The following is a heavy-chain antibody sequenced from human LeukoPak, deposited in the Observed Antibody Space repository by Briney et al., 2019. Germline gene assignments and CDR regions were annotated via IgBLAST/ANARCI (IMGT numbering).Heavy chain of an antibody. D-gene: IGHD3-3*01. CDR2: IYTSGST. CDR3: ARDYDFWSAHGAFDI. V-gene: IGHV4-4*07. Sequence: SETLSLTCTVSGGSISSYYWSWIRQPAGKGLEWIGRIYTSGSTNYNPSLKSRVTMSVDTSKNQFSLKLSSVTAADTAVYYCARDYDFWSAHGAFDIWGQGTMVTASS. CDR1: GGSISSYY. J-gene: IGHJ3*02.